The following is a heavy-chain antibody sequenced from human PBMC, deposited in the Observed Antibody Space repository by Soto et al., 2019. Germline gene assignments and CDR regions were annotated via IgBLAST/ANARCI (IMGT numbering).Heavy chain of an antibody. V-gene: IGHV3-15*01. Sequence: GGSLRLSCAASGFTFSNAWMSWVRQAPGKGLEWVGRIKSKTDGGTTDYTAPVKGRFTISRDDSKNTLYLQMNSLKTEDTAVYYCARDQEYSSSWYAFGATPFDYWGQGTLVTVSS. D-gene: IGHD6-13*01. CDR3: ARDQEYSSSWYAFGATPFDY. CDR2: IKSKTDGGTT. J-gene: IGHJ4*02. CDR1: GFTFSNAW.